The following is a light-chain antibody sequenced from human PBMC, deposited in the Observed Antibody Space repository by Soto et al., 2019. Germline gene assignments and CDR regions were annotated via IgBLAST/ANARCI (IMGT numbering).Light chain of an antibody. CDR3: HVWDSITNHVV. CDR1: DIGRKS. CDR2: SDN. J-gene: IGLJ2*01. V-gene: IGLV3-21*04. Sequence: SYELTQPPSVAVAPGTTASISCEGNDIGRKSVHWYQKKSGQAPVLVIHSDNDRPPGIPDRFSGSNYGNPATLTVSRAEAGDEAVYYCHVWDSITNHVVFGGGTKVTVL.